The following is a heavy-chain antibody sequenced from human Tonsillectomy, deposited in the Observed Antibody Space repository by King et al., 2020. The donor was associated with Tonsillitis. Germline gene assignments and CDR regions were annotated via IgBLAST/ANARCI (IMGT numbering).Heavy chain of an antibody. CDR2: ISYDGSNK. CDR1: GFTFSTYP. D-gene: IGHD3-22*01. Sequence: VQLVQSGGGVVQPGGSLRLSRAASGFTFSTYPMHWVRQAPGKGLEWVAVISYDGSNKYYVDSVKGRFTISRDNPKSTVYLQMHSLGPEDTAVYYCARDLYNSYYDSSGFFVFWGQGTLVTVSS. CDR3: ARDLYNSYYDSSGFFVF. J-gene: IGHJ4*02. V-gene: IGHV3-30*04.